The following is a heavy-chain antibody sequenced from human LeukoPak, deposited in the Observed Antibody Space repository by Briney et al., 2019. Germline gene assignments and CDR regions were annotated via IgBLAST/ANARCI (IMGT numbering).Heavy chain of an antibody. V-gene: IGHV3-33*01. CDR2: IWSDGTNT. Sequence: GRSLRLSCAATGFTFNHYGMHWVRQAPGKGLEWVAAIWSDGTNTYYTDSVKGRFTISRVDSEKTVYLQMKSLRPEDTGVYYCARDAQRGFDYSNSLQYWGQGTPVTVST. CDR1: GFTFNHYG. CDR3: ARDAQRGFDYSNSLQY. D-gene: IGHD4-11*01. J-gene: IGHJ4*02.